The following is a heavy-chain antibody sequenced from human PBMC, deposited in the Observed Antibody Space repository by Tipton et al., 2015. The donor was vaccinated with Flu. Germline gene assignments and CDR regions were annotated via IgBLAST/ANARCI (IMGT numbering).Heavy chain of an antibody. CDR1: GDSVSSNSAA. Sequence: GLVKPSQTLSLTCAISGDSVSSNSAAWNWIRQSPSRGLEWLGRTYYRSKWYNDYAVSVKSRITINPDTSKNQFSLQLNSVTPEDTAVYYCARGAIGDYYGSGVPYGMDVWGQGTMVTVSS. J-gene: IGHJ6*02. CDR3: ARGAIGDYYGSGVPYGMDV. V-gene: IGHV6-1*01. CDR2: TYYRSKWYN. D-gene: IGHD3-10*01.